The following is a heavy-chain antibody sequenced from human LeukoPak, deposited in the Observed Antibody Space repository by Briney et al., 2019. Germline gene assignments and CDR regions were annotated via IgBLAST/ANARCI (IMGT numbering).Heavy chain of an antibody. CDR2: ISYSGSA. J-gene: IGHJ5*02. CDR3: ARTHSSSLIWFDP. D-gene: IGHD6-13*01. V-gene: IGHV4-59*01. Sequence: PSETLSLACTVSDDSISDCYWSWIRQPPGKGLEWIGYISYSGSANYNPSLKSRVTISLDTSKNQFSLKLTSVTTADTAVFYCARTHSSSLIWFDPWGQGTLVIVSS. CDR1: DDSISDCY.